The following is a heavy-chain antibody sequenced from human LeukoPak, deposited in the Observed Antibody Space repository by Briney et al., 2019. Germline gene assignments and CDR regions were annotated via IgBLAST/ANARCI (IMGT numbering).Heavy chain of an antibody. D-gene: IGHD2-8*01. CDR2: IYYGGST. CDR3: ARDLNGVNKWYGRRAMD. V-gene: IGHV4-59*01. J-gene: IGHJ6*03. CDR1: GGSISSYY. Sequence: PSETLSLTCTVSGGSISSYYWSWIRQPPGKGLEWIGYIYYGGSTNYNPSLKSRVTISVDTSKNQFSLKLSSVTAADTAVYYCARDLNGVNKWYGRRAMD.